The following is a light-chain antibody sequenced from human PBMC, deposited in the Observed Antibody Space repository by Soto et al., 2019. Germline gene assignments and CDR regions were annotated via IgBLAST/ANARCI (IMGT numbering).Light chain of an antibody. V-gene: IGKV3-15*01. CDR3: QQYNNWWT. CDR2: SVS. CDR1: QSVSTN. Sequence: EIVMTQSPATQSVSPGEGATLSCRASQSVSTNLAWYQQKPGQAPRLLIYSVSTSATGIPARFSGSGSGTEFTLTITSMQSEEFAVYYCQQYNNWWTFGQGTKVEIK. J-gene: IGKJ1*01.